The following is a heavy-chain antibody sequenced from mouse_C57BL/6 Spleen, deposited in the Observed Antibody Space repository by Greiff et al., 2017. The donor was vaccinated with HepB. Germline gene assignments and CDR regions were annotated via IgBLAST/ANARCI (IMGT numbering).Heavy chain of an antibody. Sequence: QVHVKQSGAELVRPGASVKLSCKASGYTFTDYYINWVKQRPGQGLEWIARIYPGSGNTYYNEKFKGKATLTAEKSSSTAYMQLSSLTSEDSAVYFCAREFPFITTVAPYYFDYWGQGTTLTVSS. D-gene: IGHD1-1*01. CDR3: AREFPFITTVAPYYFDY. CDR1: GYTFTDYY. J-gene: IGHJ2*01. V-gene: IGHV1-76*01. CDR2: IYPGSGNT.